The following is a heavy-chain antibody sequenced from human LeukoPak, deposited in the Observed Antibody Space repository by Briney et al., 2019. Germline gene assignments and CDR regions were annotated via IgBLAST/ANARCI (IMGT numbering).Heavy chain of an antibody. CDR3: ARAQQQLVDY. Sequence: SVPLSLTCAVYGVSFCGYYWRWNRPPQGLGLEWIGEIYHSGSNNYNPSLKSRVTISVDTSKNQFSLKLSSVTAADTGGYYCARAQQQLVDYWVQGTLVTVSS. CDR2: IYHSGSN. D-gene: IGHD6-13*01. V-gene: IGHV4-34*01. J-gene: IGHJ4*02. CDR1: GVSFCGYY.